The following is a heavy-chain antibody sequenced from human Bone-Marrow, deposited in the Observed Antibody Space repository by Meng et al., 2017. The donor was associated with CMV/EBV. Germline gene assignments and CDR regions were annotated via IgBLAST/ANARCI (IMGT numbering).Heavy chain of an antibody. CDR1: GFTFSSYW. Sequence: GGSLRLSCAASGFTFSSYWMHWVRQAPGTGLVWVSRSNSDGSSTSYADSVRGRFTISRDNAKNTQYLQLNSLIAEGTAVYYCARDLPSYYYGSGSYSGGMAVWGQGTTVTVSS. V-gene: IGHV3-74*01. D-gene: IGHD3-10*01. CDR3: ARDLPSYYYGSGSYSGGMAV. J-gene: IGHJ6*02. CDR2: SNSDGSST.